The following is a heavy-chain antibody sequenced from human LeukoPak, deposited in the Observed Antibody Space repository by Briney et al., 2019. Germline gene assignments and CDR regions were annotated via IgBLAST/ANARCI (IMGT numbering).Heavy chain of an antibody. D-gene: IGHD6-19*01. Sequence: GRSLRLSCAASGFTFSSYAMHWVRQAPGKGLEWVAVIPYDGSNKYYADSVKGRFTISRDDSKNTLYLQMNSLRAEDTAVYYCASHSSGWYYWGQGTLVTVSS. V-gene: IGHV3-30*04. CDR1: GFTFSSYA. CDR2: IPYDGSNK. J-gene: IGHJ4*02. CDR3: ASHSSGWYY.